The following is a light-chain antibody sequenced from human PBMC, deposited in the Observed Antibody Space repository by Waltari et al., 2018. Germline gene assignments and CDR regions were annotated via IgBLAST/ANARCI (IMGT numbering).Light chain of an antibody. CDR1: QSVTRNY. Sequence: EIVLTQSPGTLSLSPGERATLSCRASQSVTRNYLAWYQQKPGQPPSLLSYGASTRATGIPDRFSGSGSGTDFTLTINSVEPEDFAVYYCQRYGSSPLVSFGPGTKVDIK. J-gene: IGKJ3*01. V-gene: IGKV3-20*01. CDR2: GAS. CDR3: QRYGSSPLVS.